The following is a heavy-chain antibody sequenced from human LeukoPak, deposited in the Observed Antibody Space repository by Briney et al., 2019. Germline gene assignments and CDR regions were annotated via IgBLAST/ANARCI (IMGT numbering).Heavy chain of an antibody. CDR3: ARQVGGAIEPNYYYYMDV. V-gene: IGHV1-18*01. J-gene: IGHJ6*03. Sequence: ASVKVSCKASGGTFSSYAISWVRQAPGQGLEWMGWISAYNGKTNYGQNLQGRVTMTTDRSTSTAYMELGSLRSDDSAVYYCARQVGGAIEPNYYYYMDVWGKGTTVTVSS. CDR2: ISAYNGKT. CDR1: GGTFSSYA. D-gene: IGHD3-10*01.